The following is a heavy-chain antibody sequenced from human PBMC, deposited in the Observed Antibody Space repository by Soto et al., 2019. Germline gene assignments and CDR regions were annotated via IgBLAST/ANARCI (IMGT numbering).Heavy chain of an antibody. V-gene: IGHV3-11*01. J-gene: IGHJ4*02. CDR3: ARDLGYYASDGYFDY. Sequence: QVQLVESGGGLVKPGGSLRLSCAASGFTFSDYYMSWIRQAPGKGLEWVSYISSSGDIIYYADSVKGRFTTSRDNAKNSLYVQMNSLRAEDTAVYYCARDLGYYASDGYFDYWGQGNLVTVSS. CDR2: ISSSGDII. D-gene: IGHD3-22*01. CDR1: GFTFSDYY.